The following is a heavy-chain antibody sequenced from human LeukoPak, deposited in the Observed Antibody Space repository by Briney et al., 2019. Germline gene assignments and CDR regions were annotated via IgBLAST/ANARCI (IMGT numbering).Heavy chain of an antibody. D-gene: IGHD6-25*01. CDR2: IYPNSGGT. CDR1: GYTFSGYY. CDR3: AREGAAAEDVNWFDP. Sequence: ASVKVSCKASGYTFSGYYMHWLRQAPGQGLGWMGWIYPNSGGTHYAQKFQDRVTMTRDTSISTAYMELNSLRFDDTAVYYCAREGAAAEDVNWFDPWGQGTLVTVSS. J-gene: IGHJ5*02. V-gene: IGHV1-2*02.